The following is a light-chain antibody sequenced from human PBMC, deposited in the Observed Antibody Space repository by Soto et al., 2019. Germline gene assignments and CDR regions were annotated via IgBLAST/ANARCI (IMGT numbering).Light chain of an antibody. J-gene: IGKJ1*01. V-gene: IGKV3-15*01. CDR1: QSVSSN. Sequence: EIVMTQSPATLSVSPGERATLSCRASQSVSSNLAWYQQKPGQAPRLLIYGASTRATGIPARFSGSGSGTAFTLTISSLQSEDFAVYYCQQYNNWPPWKFGKGTKVE. CDR2: GAS. CDR3: QQYNNWPPWK.